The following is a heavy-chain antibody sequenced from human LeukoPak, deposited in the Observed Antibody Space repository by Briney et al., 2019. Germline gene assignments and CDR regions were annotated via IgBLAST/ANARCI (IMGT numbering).Heavy chain of an antibody. CDR3: ARTVCSSTSCWFDY. CDR1: GGSISSYY. Sequence: SETLSPTCTVSGGSISSYYCSWIRQPPGKGLEWIGYIYYSGSTNYNPSLKSRVTISVDTSKNQFSLKLSSVTAADTAVYYCARTVCSSTSCWFDYWGQGTLVTVSS. D-gene: IGHD2-2*01. CDR2: IYYSGST. V-gene: IGHV4-59*01. J-gene: IGHJ4*02.